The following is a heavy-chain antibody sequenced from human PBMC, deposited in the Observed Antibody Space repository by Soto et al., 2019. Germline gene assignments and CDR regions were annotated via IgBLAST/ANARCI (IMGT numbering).Heavy chain of an antibody. CDR3: SRADYNWNDYYYYGMDV. V-gene: IGHV1-2*02. Sequence: QVELVQSGAEVRKPGASVKVSCKASRNSFIDYYIHWVRQAPGQGLEWMGWIKSNSVGTKYAQRFPGRVTMTRDTSISTIYMELSRLTADYTAVYYCSRADYNWNDYYYYGMDVWGQWTTVIVSS. J-gene: IGHJ6*02. CDR1: RNSFIDYY. D-gene: IGHD1-1*01. CDR2: IKSNSVGT.